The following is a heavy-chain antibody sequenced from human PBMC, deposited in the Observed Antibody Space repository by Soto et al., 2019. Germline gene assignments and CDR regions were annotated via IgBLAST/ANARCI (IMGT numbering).Heavy chain of an antibody. D-gene: IGHD2-8*01. CDR1: GFTFSSHT. J-gene: IGHJ4*02. CDR2: VTKSGDNT. CDR3: AKDSHSSNN. V-gene: IGHV3-23*01. Sequence: EVQLLESGGGLVQPGGSLRLSCAASGFTFSSHTMSWVRQAPGKGLEWVSAVTKSGDNTFYADSVKGRFTISRDNSKNTLYLQLNSLRAEDTAVYYCAKDSHSSNNWGQGTLVTVSS.